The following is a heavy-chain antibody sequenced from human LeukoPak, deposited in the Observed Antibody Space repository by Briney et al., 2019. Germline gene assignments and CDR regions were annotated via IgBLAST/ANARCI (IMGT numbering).Heavy chain of an antibody. J-gene: IGHJ4*02. CDR2: ISGSGGST. CDR3: AKSSYYDASGYYREFYFDS. D-gene: IGHD3-22*01. CDR1: GFSFSNYA. Sequence: GGSLRPSCVSSGFSFSNYAMSWVRQAPGKGLEWVSSISGSGGSTHYVDSVKGRFTISRDKTKNTLYLQMNSLRAEDTAVYYCAKSSYYDASGYYREFYFDSWGQGTLVTVSS. V-gene: IGHV3-23*01.